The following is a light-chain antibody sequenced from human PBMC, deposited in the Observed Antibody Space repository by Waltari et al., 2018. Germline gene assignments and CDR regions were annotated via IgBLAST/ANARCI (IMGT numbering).Light chain of an antibody. CDR2: AAS. J-gene: IGKJ1*01. V-gene: IGKV3-15*01. CDR3: QQYNGWPRT. CDR1: PSVSSN. Sequence: EIVMRQSPATLSVPPGVRATLSCRASPSVSSNLAWYQQHPGQAPRLLIYAASTRATGVPARFSGSGSGTDFTLTISSLQSEGFAVYYCQQYNGWPRTFGQGTKVEI.